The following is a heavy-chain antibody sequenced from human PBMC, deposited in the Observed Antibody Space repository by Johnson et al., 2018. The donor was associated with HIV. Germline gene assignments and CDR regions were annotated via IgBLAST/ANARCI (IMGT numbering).Heavy chain of an antibody. Sequence: QVQLVESGGGLVQPGGSLRLSCAASGFTFSSYAMHWVRQAPGKGLEWVAVISYDGSNKYYADSAKGRFTISRDNSKNTLYLQMNSLRAEDTAVYYGARGQIAARWSDALHFWGQGTKVTISS. CDR1: GFTFSSYA. V-gene: IGHV3-30*04. CDR2: ISYDGSNK. CDR3: ARGQIAARWSDALHF. J-gene: IGHJ3*01. D-gene: IGHD6-6*01.